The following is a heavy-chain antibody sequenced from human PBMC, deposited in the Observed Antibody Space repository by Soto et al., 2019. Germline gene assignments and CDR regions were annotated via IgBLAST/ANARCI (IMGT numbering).Heavy chain of an antibody. Sequence: GESLKISCQCSGYTFSNFWIAWVRQLPGKGLEYMGIIYPGDSEARYSPSFHGKVTISADRSIGTAYLQWSSLEASDSAFYFCARSPRSSPYFDYWGQGALVTVSS. CDR1: GYTFSNFW. CDR3: ARSPRSSPYFDY. CDR2: IYPGDSEA. J-gene: IGHJ4*02. D-gene: IGHD6-13*01. V-gene: IGHV5-51*01.